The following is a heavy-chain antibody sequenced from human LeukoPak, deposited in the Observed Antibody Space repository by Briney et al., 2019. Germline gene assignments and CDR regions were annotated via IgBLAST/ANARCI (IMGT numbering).Heavy chain of an antibody. V-gene: IGHV5-10-1*01. D-gene: IGHD3-10*01. J-gene: IGHJ4*02. CDR1: GYSFTSYW. Sequence: GESLRISCKGSGYSFTSYWISWVRQMPGKGLEWMERIDPSDSYTNYSPSFQGHVTISADKSISTAYLQWSSLKASDTAMYYCATSHYGSGSYYSIWGQGTLVTVSS. CDR2: IDPSDSYT. CDR3: ATSHYGSGSYYSI.